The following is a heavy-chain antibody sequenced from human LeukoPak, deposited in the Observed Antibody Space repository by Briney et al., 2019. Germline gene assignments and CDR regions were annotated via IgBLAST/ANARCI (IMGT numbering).Heavy chain of an antibody. D-gene: IGHD5-18*01. CDR3: ARAGYSYPYYFDY. V-gene: IGHV4-34*01. J-gene: IGHJ4*02. CDR1: GGSFSGYY. Sequence: SGTLSLTCAVYGGSFSGYYWSWIRQPPGKGLEWIGEIYHSGSTNYNPSLKSRVTISVDKSKNQFSLKLSSVTAADTAVYYCARAGYSYPYYFDYWGQGTLVTVSS. CDR2: IYHSGST.